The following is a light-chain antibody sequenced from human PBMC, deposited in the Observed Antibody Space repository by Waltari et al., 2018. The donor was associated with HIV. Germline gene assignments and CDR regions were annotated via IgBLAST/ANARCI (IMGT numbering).Light chain of an antibody. J-gene: IGKJ3*01. CDR2: DAS. CDR3: QQYASMFT. V-gene: IGKV1-33*01. Sequence: DIPMTQSPSSLSASVGDRVSITCQASQDISYYLNWYQQKPGKAPKLLIYDASRLQRGVPSRFSGGGSGTDFTFTISSLQPEDIATYYCQQYASMFTFGPGTKVNIK. CDR1: QDISYY.